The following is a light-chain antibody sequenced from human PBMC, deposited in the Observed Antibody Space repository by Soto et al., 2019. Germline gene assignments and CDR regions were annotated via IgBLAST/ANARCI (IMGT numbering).Light chain of an antibody. CDR1: STNVGYYYF. V-gene: IGLV2-11*01. J-gene: IGLJ3*02. CDR2: DDI. CDR3: CSYAGSYVWL. Sequence: QSALTQPRSVSGSPGQSVTISCTGTSTNVGYYYFVSWYQQHPGKAPKLMIYDDIERPSGVPDRFSASKSGSTAFLTISGLHVEYEADYFFCSYAGSYVWLFGGGTKLTVL.